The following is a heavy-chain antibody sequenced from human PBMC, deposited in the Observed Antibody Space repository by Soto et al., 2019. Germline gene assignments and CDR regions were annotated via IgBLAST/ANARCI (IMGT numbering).Heavy chain of an antibody. D-gene: IGHD3-10*01. Sequence: SETLSLTCTVSGGSVSSGNSYWSWIRQPPGKGLEWIGCIFYGGSTYYNPSLRSRVTISLDTSKNHFSLQLSSVTAADTAVYYCARDLGGDWGQGTLVTVSS. V-gene: IGHV4-61*03. CDR3: ARDLGGD. J-gene: IGHJ4*02. CDR1: GGSVSSGNSY. CDR2: IFYGGST.